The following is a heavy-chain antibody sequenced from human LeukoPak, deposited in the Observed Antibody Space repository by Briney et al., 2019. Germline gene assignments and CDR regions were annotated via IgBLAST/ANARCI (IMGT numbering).Heavy chain of an antibody. Sequence: SSETLSLTCTVSGGSISSSNYFWGWVRQPPGKGLEWIASIYYSGSTYYNPSLKSRVTISVDTSKNQFSLKLTSVTAADTAVYYCARTVIKGLYYHYYMDVWGKGTTVTVSS. CDR3: ARTVIKGLYYHYYMDV. V-gene: IGHV4-39*01. D-gene: IGHD4-23*01. CDR1: GGSISSSNYF. J-gene: IGHJ6*03. CDR2: IYYSGST.